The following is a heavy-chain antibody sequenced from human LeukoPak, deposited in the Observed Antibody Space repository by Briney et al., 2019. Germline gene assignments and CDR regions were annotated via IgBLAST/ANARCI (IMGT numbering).Heavy chain of an antibody. Sequence: GASVKVSCKASGYTFTGYYMHWVRQAPGQGLEWMGWINPNSGGTNYAQKFQGRVTMTRDTSISTAYMELSRLRSDDTAVYYCARDIGSSWYWEGSPPMEYYFDYWGQGTLVTVSS. J-gene: IGHJ4*02. V-gene: IGHV1-2*02. CDR3: ARDIGSSWYWEGSPPMEYYFDY. D-gene: IGHD6-13*01. CDR2: INPNSGGT. CDR1: GYTFTGYY.